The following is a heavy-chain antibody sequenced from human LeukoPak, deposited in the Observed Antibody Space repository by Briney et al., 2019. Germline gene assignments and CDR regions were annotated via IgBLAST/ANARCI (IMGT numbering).Heavy chain of an antibody. D-gene: IGHD4-17*01. Sequence: ASVKVSCKASGYTFTGYYMHWVRQAPGQGLEWMGWINPNSGGTNYAQKFQGRVTMTRDTSISTAYMELSRLRSDDTAVYYCARGGLTKMTTVTKFDYWGQGTLVTVSS. CDR3: ARGGLTKMTTVTKFDY. V-gene: IGHV1-2*02. CDR2: INPNSGGT. CDR1: GYTFTGYY. J-gene: IGHJ4*02.